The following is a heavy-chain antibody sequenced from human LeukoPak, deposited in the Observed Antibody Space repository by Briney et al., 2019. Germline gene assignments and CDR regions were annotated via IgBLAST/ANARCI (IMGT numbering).Heavy chain of an antibody. CDR1: GFTFSSYG. J-gene: IGHJ4*02. D-gene: IGHD2-2*01. CDR3: AKDRYCSSTSCQDY. Sequence: GGSLRLSYAASGFTFSSYGMHWVRQAPGKGLEWVAVISYDGSNKYYADSVKGRFTTSRDNSKNTLYLQMNSLRTEDTAVYYCAKDRYCSSTSCQDYWGQGTLVTVSS. V-gene: IGHV3-30*18. CDR2: ISYDGSNK.